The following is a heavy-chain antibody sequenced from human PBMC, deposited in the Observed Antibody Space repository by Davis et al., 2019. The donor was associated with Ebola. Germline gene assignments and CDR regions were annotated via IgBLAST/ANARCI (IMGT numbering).Heavy chain of an antibody. Sequence: GESLKISCAASGFTFSSYWMSWVRQAPGKGLEWVAKIKENGGERYHVESVKGRFTISRDNAKNSLYLQMNSLRAEDAAVYYCVREAWGSYGFDYWGQGTLVTVSS. CDR2: IKENGGER. J-gene: IGHJ4*02. CDR1: GFTFSSYW. D-gene: IGHD3-16*01. V-gene: IGHV3-7*03. CDR3: VREAWGSYGFDY.